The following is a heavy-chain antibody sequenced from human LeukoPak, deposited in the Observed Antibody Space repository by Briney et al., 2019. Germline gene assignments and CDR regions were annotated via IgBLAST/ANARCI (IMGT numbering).Heavy chain of an antibody. V-gene: IGHV4-39*01. CDR1: GSSISSSSYY. CDR2: IYYSGST. CDR3: ASLYGSGRRYYYYGMDV. Sequence: SETLSLTCTVSGSSISSSSYYWGWIRQPPGKGLEWIGSIYYSGSTYYNPSLKSRVTISVDTSKNQFSLKLSSVTAADTAVYYCASLYGSGRRYYYYGMDVWGQGTTVTVSS. D-gene: IGHD3-10*01. J-gene: IGHJ6*02.